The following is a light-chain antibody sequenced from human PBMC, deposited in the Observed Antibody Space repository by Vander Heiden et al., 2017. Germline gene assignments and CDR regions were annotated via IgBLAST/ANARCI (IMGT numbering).Light chain of an antibody. V-gene: IGLV3-21*02. Sequence: SYVLTQPPSVSVAPGQTARITCGGNDIGSKSVHWYQQKPGHAPGMVIYDDSDRPSGIPERFSGSDSGNMATLTISRVEAGDEADYYCQVWNSVSDLGVFGGGTKLTVL. CDR1: DIGSKS. J-gene: IGLJ2*01. CDR3: QVWNSVSDLGV. CDR2: DDS.